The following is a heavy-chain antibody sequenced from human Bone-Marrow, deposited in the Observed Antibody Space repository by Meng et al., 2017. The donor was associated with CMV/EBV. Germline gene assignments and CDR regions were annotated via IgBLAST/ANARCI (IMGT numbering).Heavy chain of an antibody. CDR1: GGSVSSGSYY. J-gene: IGHJ4*02. CDR2: IYYSGST. V-gene: IGHV4-61*01. Sequence: ESLRLSCTVAGGSVSSGSYYWSWIRQPPGKGLEWIGYIYYSGSTNYNPTLKSRVTISVDTSKNQFSRKLSSVTAADTAVYYCARGRSSGSTPFDYWGQGTLVTVSS. CDR3: ARGRSSGSTPFDY. D-gene: IGHD5-12*01.